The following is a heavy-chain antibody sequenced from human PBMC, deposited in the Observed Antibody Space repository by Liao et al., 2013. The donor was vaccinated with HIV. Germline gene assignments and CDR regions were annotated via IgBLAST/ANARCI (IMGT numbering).Heavy chain of an antibody. CDR1: GGSITTGNYY. J-gene: IGHJ4*02. CDR2: IYTSGST. D-gene: IGHD4-23*01. CDR3: ARAVSPYAANSAVDY. Sequence: QVQLQESGPGLVKPSQTLSLTCTVSGGSITTGNYYWTWIRQPAGKGLEWIGRIYTSGSTNYNPSLKSRVTISVDMSKNHFSLKLRSVTAADTAVYFCARAVSPYAANSAVDYWGQGTLGHRSPQ. V-gene: IGHV4-61*02.